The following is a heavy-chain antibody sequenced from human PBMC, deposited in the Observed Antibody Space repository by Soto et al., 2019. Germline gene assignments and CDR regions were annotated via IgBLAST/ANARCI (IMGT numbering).Heavy chain of an antibody. Sequence: PGGSLRLSCAASGFNFSKHAMGWVRQAPGKGLEWVSYISSSVSTIYYADSVKGRFTISGDNAKNLLYLQMNSLRAEDTAVYYCARYSSSSPFRYYYYMDVWGKGTTVTVSS. CDR1: GFNFSKHA. J-gene: IGHJ6*03. V-gene: IGHV3-11*01. D-gene: IGHD6-6*01. CDR2: ISSSVSTI. CDR3: ARYSSSSPFRYYYYMDV.